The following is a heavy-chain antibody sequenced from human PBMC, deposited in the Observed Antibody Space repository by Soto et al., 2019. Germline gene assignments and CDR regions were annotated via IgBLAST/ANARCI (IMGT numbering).Heavy chain of an antibody. CDR1: GYTFTSYY. D-gene: IGHD6-19*01. J-gene: IGHJ6*02. V-gene: IGHV1-46*01. Sequence: GASVKVSCKASGYTFTSYYMHWVRQAPGQGLEWMGIINPSGGSTSYAQKFQGRVTMTRDTSTSTVYMELSSLRSEDTAVYYCARGIAVAGTWTADYYGMDVWGQGTTVTVSS. CDR2: INPSGGST. CDR3: ARGIAVAGTWTADYYGMDV.